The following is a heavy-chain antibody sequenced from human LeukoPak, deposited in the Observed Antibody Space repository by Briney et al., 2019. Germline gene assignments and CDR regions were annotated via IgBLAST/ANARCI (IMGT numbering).Heavy chain of an antibody. CDR3: ARARRYYSDSSGCDY. J-gene: IGHJ4*02. Sequence: GRSPRLSCAASGFTFSSYAMHWVRQAPGKGLEWVAVISYDGSNKYYADSVKGRFTISRDNSKNTLYLQMNSLRAEDTAVYYCARARRYYSDSSGCDYWGQGTLVTVSS. CDR1: GFTFSSYA. CDR2: ISYDGSNK. D-gene: IGHD3-22*01. V-gene: IGHV3-30*01.